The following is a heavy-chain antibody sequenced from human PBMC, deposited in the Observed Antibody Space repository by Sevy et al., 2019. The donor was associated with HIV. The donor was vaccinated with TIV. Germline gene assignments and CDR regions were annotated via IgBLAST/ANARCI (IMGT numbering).Heavy chain of an antibody. J-gene: IGHJ3*02. CDR3: ASLPNNYYDSSGYSGKDAFDI. Sequence: GESLKISCAASGFTFSSFGMHWVRQAPGKGLEWVAVIWNDRSNKHYADSVKGRFTISRDNSKNTLYLHMNSLRAEDTAVYYCASLPNNYYDSSGYSGKDAFDIWGRGTMVTVSS. V-gene: IGHV3-33*01. CDR2: IWNDRSNK. CDR1: GFTFSSFG. D-gene: IGHD3-22*01.